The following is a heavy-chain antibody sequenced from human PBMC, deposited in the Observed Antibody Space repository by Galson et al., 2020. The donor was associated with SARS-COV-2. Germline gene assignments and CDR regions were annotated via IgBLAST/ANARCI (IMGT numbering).Heavy chain of an antibody. Sequence: EGSLRLSCAASGFTFNNYWMHWVRQAPGKGLVWVSHITSDGSITPYAGSVKGRFTISRDNAKNTLYLQMNSLRAEDTAVYYCARGGSGSLDHWGQGTLVTVST. CDR1: GFTFNNYW. J-gene: IGHJ5*02. CDR2: ITSDGSIT. V-gene: IGHV3-74*01. CDR3: ARGGSGSLDH. D-gene: IGHD3-10*01.